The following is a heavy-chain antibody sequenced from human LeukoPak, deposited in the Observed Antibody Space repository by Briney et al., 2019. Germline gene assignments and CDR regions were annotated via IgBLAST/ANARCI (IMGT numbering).Heavy chain of an antibody. Sequence: GRSLRLSCAASGFTFSSYGMHWVRQAPGKGLEWVAVISYDGSNKYYADSVKGRFTISRDNSKNTLYLQMNSLRAEDTAVYYCAKPKIQGYSSKYSWFDPWGQGTLVTVSS. CDR1: GFTFSSYG. CDR3: AKPKIQGYSSKYSWFDP. CDR2: ISYDGSNK. V-gene: IGHV3-30*18. J-gene: IGHJ5*02. D-gene: IGHD6-13*01.